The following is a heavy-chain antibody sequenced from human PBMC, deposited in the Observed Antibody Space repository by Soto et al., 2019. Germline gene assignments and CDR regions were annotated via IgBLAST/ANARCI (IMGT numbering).Heavy chain of an antibody. D-gene: IGHD3-9*01. Sequence: SETLSLTCGGSGGSFSTYYYNWIRQSPGKGLEWIGEINHSGSNNYSPSLKSRVTMSLDTSKNQFSLKLTSVTAADTAVYYCARGGSNDWQVAFDIWGQGTRVTVSS. J-gene: IGHJ3*02. CDR3: ARGGSNDWQVAFDI. CDR2: INHSGSN. CDR1: GGSFSTYY. V-gene: IGHV4-34*01.